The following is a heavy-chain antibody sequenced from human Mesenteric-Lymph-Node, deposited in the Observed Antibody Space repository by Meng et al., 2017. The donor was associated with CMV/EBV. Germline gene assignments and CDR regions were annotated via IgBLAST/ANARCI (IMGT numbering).Heavy chain of an antibody. Sequence: GYTLTNYAMTWVRQAPGEGLEWMGWINTNTGNPTYAQGFTGRFVFSLDTSVSTAYLQISSLKAEDTAVYYCARDEGDIIYSSSYYNYWGQGTLVTVSS. V-gene: IGHV7-4-1*02. CDR1: GYTLTNYA. CDR2: INTNTGNP. CDR3: ARDEGDIIYSSSYYNY. J-gene: IGHJ4*02. D-gene: IGHD6-13*01.